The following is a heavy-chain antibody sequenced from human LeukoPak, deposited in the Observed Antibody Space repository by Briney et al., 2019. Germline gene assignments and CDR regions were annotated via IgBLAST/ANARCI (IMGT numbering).Heavy chain of an antibody. J-gene: IGHJ4*02. V-gene: IGHV4-4*07. CDR3: ARSGYSSGPDY. D-gene: IGHD6-19*01. CDR1: GGSISSYY. Sequence: SETLSLTCTVSGGSISSYYWSWIRHPAGRGLEWIGRIYFSGSTNYNPSLKSRVTMSVDTSKNQFSLKLSSVTAADTAVYYCARSGYSSGPDYWGQGTLVTVSS. CDR2: IYFSGST.